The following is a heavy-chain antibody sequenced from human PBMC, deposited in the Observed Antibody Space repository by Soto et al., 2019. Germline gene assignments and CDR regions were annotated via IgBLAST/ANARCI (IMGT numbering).Heavy chain of an antibody. CDR2: IWYDGSNK. CDR3: ARFIAVAGTSYYYYGMDV. V-gene: IGHV3-33*01. CDR1: GFNLRDFG. Sequence: PVGSLRLSCAASGFNLRDFGMHWVRQAPGKGLEWVAVIWYDGSNKYYADSVKGRFTISRDNSKNTLYLQMNSLRAEDTAVYYCARFIAVAGTSYYYYGMDVWGQGTTVTVSS. J-gene: IGHJ6*02. D-gene: IGHD6-19*01.